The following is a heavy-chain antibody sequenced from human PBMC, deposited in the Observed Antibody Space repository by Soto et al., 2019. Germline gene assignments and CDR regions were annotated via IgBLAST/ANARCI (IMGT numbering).Heavy chain of an antibody. CDR2: IYYSGST. CDR3: ARLGGDFWSGYHPIDY. J-gene: IGHJ4*02. V-gene: IGHV4-39*01. CDR1: GGSISSSSYY. Sequence: TVSGGSISSSSYYWGWIRQPPGKGLEWIGSIYYSGSTYYNPSLKSRVTISVDTSKNQFSLKLSSVTAADTAVYYCARLGGDFWSGYHPIDYWGQGTLVTVSS. D-gene: IGHD3-3*01.